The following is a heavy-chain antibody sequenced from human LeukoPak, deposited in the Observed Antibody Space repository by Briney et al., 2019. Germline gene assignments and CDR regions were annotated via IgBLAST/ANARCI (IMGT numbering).Heavy chain of an antibody. Sequence: GASVKVSCKASGGTFSSYAISWVRQAPGQGLEWMGGIIPIFGTANYAQKLQGRVTITADKSTSTAYMELSSLRSEDTAVYYCARAWLRDCSGGSCYYFDYWGQGTLVTVSS. J-gene: IGHJ4*02. CDR1: GGTFSSYA. V-gene: IGHV1-69*06. CDR3: ARAWLRDCSGGSCYYFDY. CDR2: IIPIFGTA. D-gene: IGHD2-15*01.